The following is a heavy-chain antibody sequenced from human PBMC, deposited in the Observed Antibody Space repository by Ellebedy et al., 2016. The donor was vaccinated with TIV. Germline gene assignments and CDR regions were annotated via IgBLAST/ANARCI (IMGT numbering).Heavy chain of an antibody. CDR1: GGSITSYY. V-gene: IGHV4-59*08. Sequence: MPGGSLRLSCTVSGGSITSYYWDWIRQPPGKGLEWIGYTHYSGSTYYNPSLKIRVTISIDTSRNQFSLRLTSVTAADTAVYFCAGKIAGYYYGLDVWGQGTTVTVSS. CDR3: AGKIAGYYYGLDV. J-gene: IGHJ6*02. CDR2: THYSGST.